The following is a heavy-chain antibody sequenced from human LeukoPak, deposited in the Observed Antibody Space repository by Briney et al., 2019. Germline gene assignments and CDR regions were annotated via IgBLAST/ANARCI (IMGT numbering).Heavy chain of an antibody. CDR3: ATEGRGLYYFDY. D-gene: IGHD2-15*01. CDR1: GYTLTELS. J-gene: IGHJ4*02. V-gene: IGHV1-24*01. CDR2: FDPEDGET. Sequence: ASVKVSCKVFGYTLTELSMHWVRQAPGKGLEWMGGFDPEDGETIYAQKFQGRVTMTEDTSTDTAYMELSSLRSEDTAVYYCATEGRGLYYFDYWGQGTLVTVSS.